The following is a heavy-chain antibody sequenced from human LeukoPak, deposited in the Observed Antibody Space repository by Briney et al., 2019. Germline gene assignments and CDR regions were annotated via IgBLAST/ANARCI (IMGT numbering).Heavy chain of an antibody. CDR2: MSGTGGST. J-gene: IGHJ4*02. Sequence: GGSLRLSCAASGFTFSSYAMSWVRQAPGKGLEWVSSMSGTGGSTYYADSVKGRFSISRDNSKNTLYLQMNSLRAEDTAVYYCAKDLIPITYYYGSGSPWPFDYWGQGTLVTVSS. D-gene: IGHD3-10*01. CDR1: GFTFSSYA. V-gene: IGHV3-23*01. CDR3: AKDLIPITYYYGSGSPWPFDY.